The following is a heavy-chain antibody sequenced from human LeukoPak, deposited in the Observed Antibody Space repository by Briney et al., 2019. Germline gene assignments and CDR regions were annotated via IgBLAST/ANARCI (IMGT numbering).Heavy chain of an antibody. CDR1: GYTFTSYY. CDR3: ARDDGDYVWGSYRHRFDY. D-gene: IGHD3-16*02. J-gene: IGHJ4*02. Sequence: ASVKVSCKASGYTFTSYYMHWVRQAPGQGLEWRGIINPSGGSTSYAQKFQGRVTMTRDTSTSTVYMELSSLRSEDTAVYYCARDDGDYVWGSYRHRFDYWGQGTLVTVSS. CDR2: INPSGGST. V-gene: IGHV1-46*03.